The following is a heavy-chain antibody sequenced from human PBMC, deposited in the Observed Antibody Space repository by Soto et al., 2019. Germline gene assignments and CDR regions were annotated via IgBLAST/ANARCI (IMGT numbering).Heavy chain of an antibody. CDR2: IYYSGST. J-gene: IGHJ3*02. CDR3: ARIPGAYDYIWGSYRFGXFDI. Sequence: SETLSLTCTVSGGSISSSSYYWGWIRQPPGKGLEWIGSIYYSGSTYYNPSLKSRVTISVDTSKNQFSLKLSSVTAADTAVYYCARIPGAYDYIWGSYRFGXFDIWGQGTMVTVSS. D-gene: IGHD3-16*02. V-gene: IGHV4-39*01. CDR1: GGSISSSSYY.